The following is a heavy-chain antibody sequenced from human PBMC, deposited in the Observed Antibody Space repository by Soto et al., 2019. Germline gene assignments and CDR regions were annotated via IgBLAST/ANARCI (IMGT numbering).Heavy chain of an antibody. D-gene: IGHD2-15*01. V-gene: IGHV1-18*01. CDR3: ARGWYGDY. J-gene: IGHJ4*02. Sequence: QVHLVQSGAEVKKPGASVKVSCQASGYAFTTYGITWVRQAPGQGLEWMGWISAHNGNTNYAQKLQGRVTVTRDTSTSTAYMELRGLRSGDTAVYYCARGWYGDYWGQGALVTVSS. CDR2: ISAHNGNT. CDR1: GYAFTTYG.